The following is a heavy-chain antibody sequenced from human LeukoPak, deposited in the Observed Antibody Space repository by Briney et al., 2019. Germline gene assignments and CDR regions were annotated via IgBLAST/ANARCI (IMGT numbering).Heavy chain of an antibody. CDR3: ARGLGVVTAQSEQPKPRYFDL. V-gene: IGHV1-69*13. J-gene: IGHJ2*01. CDR1: GGTFSSYA. CDR2: IIPIFGTA. Sequence: SVKVSCKASGGTFSSYAISWVRQAPGQGLEWMGGIIPIFGTANYAQKFQGRVTITADESTSTAYMELSSLRSDDTAVYYCARGLGVVTAQSEQPKPRYFDLWGRGTQVTVSS. D-gene: IGHD2-21*02.